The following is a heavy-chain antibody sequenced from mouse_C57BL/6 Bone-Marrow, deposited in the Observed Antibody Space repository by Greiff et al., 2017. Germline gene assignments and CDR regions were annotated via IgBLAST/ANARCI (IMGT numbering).Heavy chain of an antibody. CDR2: INPSSGCT. D-gene: IGHD1-1*01. J-gene: IGHJ2*01. CDR1: GYTFTSYT. Sequence: QVQLQQSGAELARPGASVKMSCKASGYTFTSYTMPWVKQRPGQGLEWIGYINPSSGCTKYNQKFKDKATLTADKSSSTAYMQLSSLTSEDSAVYYCARGEVITTDYWGQGTTLTVSA. V-gene: IGHV1-4*01. CDR3: ARGEVITTDY.